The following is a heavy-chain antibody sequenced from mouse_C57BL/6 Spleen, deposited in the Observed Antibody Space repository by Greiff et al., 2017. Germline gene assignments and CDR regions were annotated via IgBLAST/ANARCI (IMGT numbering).Heavy chain of an antibody. CDR2: ISYDGSN. D-gene: IGHD2-4*01. Sequence: QLQQSGPGLVKPSQSLSLTCSVTGYSITSGYYWNWIRQFPGNKLEWMGYISYDGSNNYNPSLKNRISITRDTSKNQFFLKLNSVTTEDTATYYCARTGDYDGYFDYWGQGTTLTVSS. V-gene: IGHV3-6*01. CDR1: GYSITSGYY. CDR3: ARTGDYDGYFDY. J-gene: IGHJ2*01.